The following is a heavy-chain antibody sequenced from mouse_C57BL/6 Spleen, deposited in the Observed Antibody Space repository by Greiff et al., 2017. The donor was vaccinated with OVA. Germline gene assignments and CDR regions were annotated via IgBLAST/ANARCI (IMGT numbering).Heavy chain of an antibody. D-gene: IGHD1-1*01. CDR3: ARDYGSYYFDY. CDR2: IHPNSGST. V-gene: IGHV1-64*01. Sequence: QVQLQQPGAELVKPGASVKLSCKASGYTFTSYWLHWVKQRPGQGLAWIGMIHPNSGSTNYNEKFKSKATLTVDQSSSTAYMQLSSLTSVDSAVYYCARDYGSYYFDYWGQGTTLTVSS. J-gene: IGHJ2*01. CDR1: GYTFTSYW.